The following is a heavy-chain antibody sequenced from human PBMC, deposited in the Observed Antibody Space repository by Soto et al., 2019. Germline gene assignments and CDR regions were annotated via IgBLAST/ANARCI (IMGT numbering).Heavy chain of an antibody. J-gene: IGHJ6*02. D-gene: IGHD6-6*01. CDR3: ARTRSFTLGFYYDGMDV. CDR1: GYSFASYW. V-gene: IGHV5-51*01. Sequence: XDSLTISGQGSGYSFASYWIGLVGQMPGKDLEWMGIIYPGDSDTRYSPSFQGQVTISADKSLRTAYLQWTSLKASDTALYYCARTRSFTLGFYYDGMDVWGQGTTVT. CDR2: IYPGDSDT.